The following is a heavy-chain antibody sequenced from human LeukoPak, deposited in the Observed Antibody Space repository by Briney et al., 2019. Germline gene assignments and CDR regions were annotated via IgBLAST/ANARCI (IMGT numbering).Heavy chain of an antibody. Sequence: SETLSLTCTVSGGSISSGSYYWSWIRQHPGKGLEWIGYIYYSGSTYYNPSLKSRVTISVDTSKNQFSLKLSSVTAADTAVYYCAGGGSSSPDYWGQGTLVTVSS. CDR3: AGGGSSSPDY. CDR2: IYYSGST. J-gene: IGHJ4*02. V-gene: IGHV4-31*03. D-gene: IGHD6-6*01. CDR1: GGSISSGSYY.